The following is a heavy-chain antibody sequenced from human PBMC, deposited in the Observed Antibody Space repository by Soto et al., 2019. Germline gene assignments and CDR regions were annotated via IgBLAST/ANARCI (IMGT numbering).Heavy chain of an antibody. CDR1: GDNFAGYW. CDR2: IYPSDSDT. D-gene: IGHD3-3*01. CDR3: ARGGVSTRTFDY. Sequence: GESLTISCRGSGDNFAGYWIAWVRQMPGKGLELMGIIYPSDSDTRYRPSFQGQVTISADKSISSAYLQWSSLRASDTAMYYCARGGVSTRTFDYWGQGTPVTVSS. V-gene: IGHV5-51*01. J-gene: IGHJ4*02.